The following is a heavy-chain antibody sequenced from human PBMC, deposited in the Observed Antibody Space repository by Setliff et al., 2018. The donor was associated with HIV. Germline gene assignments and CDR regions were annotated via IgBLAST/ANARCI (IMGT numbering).Heavy chain of an antibody. Sequence: PGESLKISCVASGFTFSNYAMNWVRQAPGKGLEWVSGITQTGDNTYYADSVKGRFVISRDNSKNTLYLQVSSLRAEDTAVYYCARKLLTRPNYYGMDVWGQGTTVTVSS. D-gene: IGHD2-15*01. V-gene: IGHV3-23*01. CDR1: GFTFSNYA. CDR3: ARKLLTRPNYYGMDV. CDR2: ITQTGDNT. J-gene: IGHJ6*02.